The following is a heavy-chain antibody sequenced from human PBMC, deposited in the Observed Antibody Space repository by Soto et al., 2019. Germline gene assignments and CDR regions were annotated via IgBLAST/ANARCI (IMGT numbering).Heavy chain of an antibody. Sequence: EMQLLESGGGLVQPGGSLRLSCAASEFTFENYVMSWVRLAPGKGLEWVSAISGGGGSTYYADSVKGRFTISRDNSKSTLNLEMNSLRAEDTAVYYCAKDQGPTPRSHDFWSGSQSYYGMDVWGQGTTVTVSS. CDR2: ISGGGGST. D-gene: IGHD3-3*01. CDR3: AKDQGPTPRSHDFWSGSQSYYGMDV. V-gene: IGHV3-23*01. CDR1: EFTFENYV. J-gene: IGHJ6*02.